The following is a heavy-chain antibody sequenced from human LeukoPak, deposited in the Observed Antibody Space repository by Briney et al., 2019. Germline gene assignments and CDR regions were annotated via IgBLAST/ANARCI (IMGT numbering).Heavy chain of an antibody. D-gene: IGHD1-26*01. J-gene: IGHJ4*02. Sequence: SQTLSLTCTASGGSISSGSYYWSWIRQPAGKGLEWIGRSYTSGSTNYNPSLKSRVTISVDTTKNQFSLKLSSVTAADTAVYYCARGHSGSCYYYFDYWGQGTLVTVSS. V-gene: IGHV4-61*02. CDR1: GGSISSGSYY. CDR3: ARGHSGSCYYYFDY. CDR2: SYTSGST.